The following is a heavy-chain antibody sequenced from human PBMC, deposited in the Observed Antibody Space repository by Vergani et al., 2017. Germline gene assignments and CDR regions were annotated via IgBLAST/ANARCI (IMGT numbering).Heavy chain of an antibody. CDR3: ARDGLTYYSSSSASNWFDP. Sequence: QVQLVQSGAEVKKPGSSVKVSCKASGGTFSSYAISWVRQAPGQGLEWMGGIIPIFGTANYAQKFQGRVTIPADESTSTAYMELSSLRSEDTAVYYCARDGLTYYSSSSASNWFDPWGQGTLVTVSS. CDR1: GGTFSSYA. V-gene: IGHV1-69*01. J-gene: IGHJ5*02. CDR2: IIPIFGTA. D-gene: IGHD6-6*01.